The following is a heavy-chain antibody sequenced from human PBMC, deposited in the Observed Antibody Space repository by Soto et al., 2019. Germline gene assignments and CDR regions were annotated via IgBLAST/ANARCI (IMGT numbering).Heavy chain of an antibody. CDR2: INPKSGGT. V-gene: IGHV1-2*02. CDR3: ARDLAKGGGSAGFDY. Sequence: QVQLVQSGAEVKKPGASVNVSCKASGYTFTVYDMHWVRQAPGQGLEWMGWINPKSGGTMYPQKFQGRVTMTWDTSIRTASMALTRLRSEDTAVYYCARDLAKGGGSAGFDYWGQGTLVTVSS. J-gene: IGHJ4*02. D-gene: IGHD1-26*01. CDR1: GYTFTVYD.